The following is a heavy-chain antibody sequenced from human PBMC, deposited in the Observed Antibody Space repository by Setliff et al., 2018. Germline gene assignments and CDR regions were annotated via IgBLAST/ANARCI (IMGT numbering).Heavy chain of an antibody. CDR1: GFTFSNAW. CDR2: IKSKTDGGTT. Sequence: ETLSLSCAASGFTFSNAWMSWVRQAPGKGLEWVGRIKSKTDGGTTDYAAPVKGRFTISRDDSKNTLYLQMNSLKTEDTAVYYCTTAPLAAASTCWGQGTLVTVSS. CDR3: TTAPLAAASTC. D-gene: IGHD6-13*01. J-gene: IGHJ4*02. V-gene: IGHV3-15*01.